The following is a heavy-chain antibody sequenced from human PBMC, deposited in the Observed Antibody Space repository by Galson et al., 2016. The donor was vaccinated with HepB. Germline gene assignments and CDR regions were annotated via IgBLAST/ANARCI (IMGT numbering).Heavy chain of an antibody. CDR1: GYTFNTYG. CDR3: ARDVRIGGRNYGLDV. J-gene: IGHJ6*02. Sequence: SVKVSCKASGYTFNTYGISWVRQAPGQGLEWMGWINPYNGNTNYTQMFQGRVTMTTDRSTNTAYMELRSLRSDDTAVYYCARDVRIGGRNYGLDVWGQGTTVTVAS. CDR2: INPYNGNT. D-gene: IGHD2/OR15-2a*01. V-gene: IGHV1-18*01.